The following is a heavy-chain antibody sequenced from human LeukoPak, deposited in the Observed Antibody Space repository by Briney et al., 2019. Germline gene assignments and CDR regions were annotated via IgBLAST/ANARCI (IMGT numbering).Heavy chain of an antibody. Sequence: SETLSLTCIVSGYSISSGYYWGWIRQPPGKGLEWIGNIHHSGSTYYNLSLKSRVTISVDTSKNQFSLKLSSVTAADTAVYYCARRGYSSSWYPDYWGQGTLVTVSS. J-gene: IGHJ4*02. CDR2: IHHSGST. V-gene: IGHV4-38-2*02. CDR1: GYSISSGYY. CDR3: ARRGYSSSWYPDY. D-gene: IGHD6-13*01.